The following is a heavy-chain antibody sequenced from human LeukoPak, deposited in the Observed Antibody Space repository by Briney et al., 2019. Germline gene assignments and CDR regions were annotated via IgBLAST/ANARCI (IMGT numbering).Heavy chain of an antibody. J-gene: IGHJ4*02. CDR2: INHSGST. D-gene: IGHD2-2*01. CDR3: ARTYCSSTSCLPDY. Sequence: PSETLSLTCAVYGGSFSGYYWSWIRQPPGKGLEWIGEINHSGSTNYNPSLKSRVTISVDTSKNQFSLKLSSVTAADTAVYYCARTYCSSTSCLPDYWGQGTLVTVSS. CDR1: GGSFSGYY. V-gene: IGHV4-34*09.